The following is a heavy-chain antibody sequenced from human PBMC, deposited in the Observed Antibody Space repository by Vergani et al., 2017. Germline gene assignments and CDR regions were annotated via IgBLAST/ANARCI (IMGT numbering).Heavy chain of an antibody. D-gene: IGHD1-26*01. CDR2: IRYDGSNK. V-gene: IGHV3-30*02. CDR3: AREGGAQAFDI. CDR1: GFTFSSYG. Sequence: QVQLVESGGGVVQPGGSLRLSCAASGFTFSSYGMHWVRQAPGKGLEWVAFIRYDGSNKYYADSVKGRFTISRDNSKNTLYLQMNSLRAEDTAVYYCAREGGAQAFDIWGQGTMVTVSS. J-gene: IGHJ3*02.